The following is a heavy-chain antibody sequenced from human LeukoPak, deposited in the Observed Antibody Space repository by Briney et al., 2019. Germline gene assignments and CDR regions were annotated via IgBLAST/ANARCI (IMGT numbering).Heavy chain of an antibody. D-gene: IGHD3-22*01. V-gene: IGHV3-66*01. CDR2: IYSGGST. CDR3: ARDGHDSSGYADFPNDY. J-gene: IGHJ4*02. Sequence: GGSLRLSCAASEFSVGSNYMTWVRQAPGKGLEWVSLIYSGGSTYYADSVKGRFTISRDNSKNTLYLQMNSLRAEDTAVYYCARDGHDSSGYADFPNDYWGQGTLVTVSS. CDR1: EFSVGSNY.